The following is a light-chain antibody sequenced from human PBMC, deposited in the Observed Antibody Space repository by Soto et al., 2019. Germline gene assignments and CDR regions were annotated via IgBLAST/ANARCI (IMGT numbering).Light chain of an antibody. J-gene: IGLJ2*01. V-gene: IGLV1-40*01. Sequence: QSVLTQAPSVSGAPGQRVTISCTGSSSNIGAGYPVHWYQQLPGAAPKLLISANSNRPSGVPDRFSGSKSDTSASLAITGLQAEDESYYYCQSYDSSLSAVIFGGGTQLTVL. CDR3: QSYDSSLSAVI. CDR1: SSNIGAGYP. CDR2: ANS.